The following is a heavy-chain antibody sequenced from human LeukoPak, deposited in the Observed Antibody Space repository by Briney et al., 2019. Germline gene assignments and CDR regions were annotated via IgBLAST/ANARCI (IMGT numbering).Heavy chain of an antibody. Sequence: PGGSLRLSCAPSGFTFSDYAMSWVRQAPGKGLEWVSTISGTGDSTYYAESVKGRFTISRDNFNHMLYLQMNSLSAEDTAVYYCPRGLSGSTGPCFDHWGQGSLVTVSS. CDR2: ISGTGDST. D-gene: IGHD6-25*01. V-gene: IGHV3-23*01. CDR3: PRGLSGSTGPCFDH. CDR1: GFTFSDYA. J-gene: IGHJ4*02.